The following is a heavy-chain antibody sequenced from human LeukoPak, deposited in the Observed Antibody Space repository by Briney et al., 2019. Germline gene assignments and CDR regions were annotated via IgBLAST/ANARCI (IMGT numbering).Heavy chain of an antibody. D-gene: IGHD1-14*01. CDR2: INHSGST. Sequence: SETLSLTCAVYGGSFSGYYWSWIRQPPGKGLEWIGEINHSGSTNYNPSLKSRVTISVDTSKNQFSLKLSSVTAADTAVYYCASRWGTRGYWGRGTLVTVSS. CDR1: GGSFSGYY. V-gene: IGHV4-34*01. J-gene: IGHJ4*02. CDR3: ASRWGTRGY.